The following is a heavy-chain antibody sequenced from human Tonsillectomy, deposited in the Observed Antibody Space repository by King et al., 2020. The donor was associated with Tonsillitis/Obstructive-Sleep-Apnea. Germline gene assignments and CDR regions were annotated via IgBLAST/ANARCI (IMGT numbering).Heavy chain of an antibody. CDR2: IHTSGST. J-gene: IGHJ6*02. Sequence: QLQESGPGLVKPSETLSLTCTVSGGSISSYYWNWIRQPAGKRLEWIGRIHTSGSTNYNPSLKSRVTMSVDTSKNRVSLRLNSVTAADTAVYYCARDYSSGYGLDVWGQGTTVPVSS. CDR1: GGSISSYY. CDR3: ARDYSSGYGLDV. D-gene: IGHD6-19*01. V-gene: IGHV4-4*07.